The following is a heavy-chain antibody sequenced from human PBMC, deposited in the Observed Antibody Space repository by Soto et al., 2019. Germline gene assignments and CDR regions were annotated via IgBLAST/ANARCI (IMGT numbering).Heavy chain of an antibody. J-gene: IGHJ6*02. CDR1: GGSITSGSHY. CDR3: ARHLGYQYYGSALYYYYALDV. CDR2: IYSSGIA. D-gene: IGHD3-10*01. Sequence: QLQLQESGLGLMKPSETLSLICTVSGGSITSGSHYWGWVRQPPGKGLEWIGSIYSSGIAYYTPSLKSRVVISVDISRNQFSLHLSSVTAAATAVYYCARHLGYQYYGSALYYYYALDVWGPGTTVTVSS. V-gene: IGHV4-39*01.